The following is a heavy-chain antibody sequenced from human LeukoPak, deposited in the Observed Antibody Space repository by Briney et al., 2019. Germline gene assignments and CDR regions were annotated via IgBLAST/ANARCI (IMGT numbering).Heavy chain of an antibody. D-gene: IGHD3-10*01. CDR1: GFTFSSNG. CDR3: AKDHGSGSFFYYYYGMDV. CDR2: LSYDGSNK. Sequence: GGSRRPSCQASGFTFSSNGMHWVRKAPGKGLEWVAVLSYDGSNKYYADSVKGRFTISRDNSKNTLYLQMNSLRAEDTAVYYCAKDHGSGSFFYYYYGMDVWGKGTTVTVSS. V-gene: IGHV3-30*18. J-gene: IGHJ6*04.